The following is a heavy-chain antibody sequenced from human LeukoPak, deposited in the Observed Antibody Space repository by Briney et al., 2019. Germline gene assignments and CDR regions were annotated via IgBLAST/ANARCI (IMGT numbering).Heavy chain of an antibody. D-gene: IGHD3-3*01. CDR2: IWYDGSNK. CDR3: ARDRGTIFGVVISGGWFDP. CDR1: GFTFSSYS. Sequence: GGSLRLSCAGSGFTFSSYSMNWVRQAPGKGLEWVAVIWYDGSNKYYADSVKGRFTISRDNSKNTLYLQMNSLRAEDTAVYYCARDRGTIFGVVISGGWFDPWGQGTLVTVSS. V-gene: IGHV3-33*08. J-gene: IGHJ5*02.